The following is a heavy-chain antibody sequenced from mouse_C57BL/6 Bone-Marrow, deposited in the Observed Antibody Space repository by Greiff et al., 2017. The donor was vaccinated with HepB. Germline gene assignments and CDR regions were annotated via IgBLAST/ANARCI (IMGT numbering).Heavy chain of an antibody. CDR1: GYTFTSYA. CDR3: ARECDSSAWFAY. J-gene: IGHJ3*01. D-gene: IGHD1-1*01. CDR2: IYPRSGST. Sequence: QVQLQQSGAELARPGASVKLSCKASGYTFTSYAISWVKQRTGQGLEWIGEIYPRSGSTYYNEKFKGKATLTADKSSSTAYMELRSLTSEDSAVYFCARECDSSAWFAYWGQGTLVTVSA. V-gene: IGHV1-81*01.